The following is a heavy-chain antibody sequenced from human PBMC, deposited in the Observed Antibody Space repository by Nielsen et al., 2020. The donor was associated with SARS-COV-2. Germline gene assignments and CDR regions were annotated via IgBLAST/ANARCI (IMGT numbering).Heavy chain of an antibody. Sequence: ASVKVSCKASGYTFTSYGISWVRQAPGQGLEWMGWISAYNGNTNYAQKLQGRVTMTTNTSTSTAYMELRSLRSDDTAVYYCARGRGYSSFTTHCYYGMDVWGQGTTVTVSS. V-gene: IGHV1-18*01. CDR2: ISAYNGNT. D-gene: IGHD1-1*01. CDR3: ARGRGYSSFTTHCYYGMDV. CDR1: GYTFTSYG. J-gene: IGHJ6*02.